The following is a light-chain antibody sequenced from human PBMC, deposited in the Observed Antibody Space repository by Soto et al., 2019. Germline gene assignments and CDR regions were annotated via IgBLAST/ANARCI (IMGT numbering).Light chain of an antibody. Sequence: EIVLTQSPATLSLSPGERATLSCRASQSVSSNLAWYQQRPGQAPRLLIYYASTRATGIPARFSGSGSGTEFTLTISSLESEDLAVYYCQQYYNWPPYTFGQGTKLEIK. CDR1: QSVSSN. V-gene: IGKV3-15*01. CDR3: QQYYNWPPYT. J-gene: IGKJ2*01. CDR2: YAS.